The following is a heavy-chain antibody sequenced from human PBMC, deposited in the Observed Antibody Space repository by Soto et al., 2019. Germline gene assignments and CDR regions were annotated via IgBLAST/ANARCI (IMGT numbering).Heavy chain of an antibody. CDR2: ISYDGSNK. CDR3: ARERLRYNLKDFPYYYYGMDV. D-gene: IGHD1-1*01. J-gene: IGHJ6*02. V-gene: IGHV3-30-3*01. Sequence: QVQLVESGGGVVQPGRSLRLSCAASGFTFSSYAMQWVRQASGKGLEWVAVISYDGSNKYYADSVKGRFTIYRDNSNNTLYLQMNSLRAEDTAVYYCARERLRYNLKDFPYYYYGMDVWGQGTTVTVSS. CDR1: GFTFSSYA.